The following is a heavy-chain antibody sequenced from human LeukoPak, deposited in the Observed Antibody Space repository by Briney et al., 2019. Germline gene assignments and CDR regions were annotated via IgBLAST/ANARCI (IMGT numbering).Heavy chain of an antibody. J-gene: IGHJ4*02. CDR2: IYYTGST. CDR3: ARDSGGNSGYFDY. V-gene: IGHV4-59*12. Sequence: SETLSLTCTVSGGSINNYYWSWVRQPPGAGLEWLAYIYYTGSTNYNPSLKTRLTISVDTSKNQFSLRLNSVTAADTAVYYCARDSGGNSGYFDYWGQGTLVTVSS. D-gene: IGHD4-23*01. CDR1: GGSINNYY.